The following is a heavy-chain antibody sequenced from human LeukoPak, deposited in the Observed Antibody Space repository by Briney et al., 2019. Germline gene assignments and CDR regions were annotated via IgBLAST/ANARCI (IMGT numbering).Heavy chain of an antibody. CDR3: ARGINYSNYY. D-gene: IGHD4-11*01. Sequence: ASVKVSCKASGYTFTGYYMRWVRQAPGQGLEWMGWINPKSGGTDYAQKFQGRVTMTRDTSITTAYMELTSLRCDDTAVYYCARGINYSNYYWGQGTLVTVSS. J-gene: IGHJ4*02. V-gene: IGHV1-2*02. CDR1: GYTFTGYY. CDR2: INPKSGGT.